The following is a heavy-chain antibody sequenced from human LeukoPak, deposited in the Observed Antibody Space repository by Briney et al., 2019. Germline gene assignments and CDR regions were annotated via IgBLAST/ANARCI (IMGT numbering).Heavy chain of an antibody. CDR3: AKDRPNYYHDNGHYYRRGGDC. J-gene: IGHJ4*02. CDR1: GFTFSIYA. D-gene: IGHD3-22*01. V-gene: IGHV3-23*01. Sequence: PGGSLRLSCAASGFTFSIYAMSWVRQGTGKGLEWVSSTSSGGELTFYADSVKGRFTISRDNSKNTLYLQMNSLRADDTAVYYCAKDRPNYYHDNGHYYRRGGDCWGQGTLVTVSS. CDR2: TSSGGELT.